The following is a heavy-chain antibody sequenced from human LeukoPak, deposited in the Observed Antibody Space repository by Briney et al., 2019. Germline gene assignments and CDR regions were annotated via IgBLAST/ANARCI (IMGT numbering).Heavy chain of an antibody. Sequence: SSETLALTCTVSGGSISSHYWSWSRQPPGKGLEWIGYIYYSGGTSHNPSLKSRVTISLDTSKNQFSLNLSSVTAADTAVYFCARDNLDYSISGDWCDPRGQRTLVTVSS. CDR2: IYYSGGT. V-gene: IGHV4-59*11. CDR3: ARDNLDYSISGDWCDP. D-gene: IGHD4-11*01. J-gene: IGHJ5*02. CDR1: GGSISSHY.